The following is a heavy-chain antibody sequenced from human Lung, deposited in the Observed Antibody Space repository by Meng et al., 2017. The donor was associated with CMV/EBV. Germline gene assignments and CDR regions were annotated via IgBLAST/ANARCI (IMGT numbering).Heavy chain of an antibody. CDR3: ARDQFEY. CDR2: ISYDGTNK. J-gene: IGHJ4*02. Sequence: SCAASGFTFSSYAMHWVRQAPGKGLEWVAVISYDGTNKYYADSVKGRFTISRDNSKNTLYLQMNSLRAEDTAVCYCARDQFEYWGQGKLVTVSS. CDR1: GFTFSSYA. V-gene: IGHV3-30-3*01.